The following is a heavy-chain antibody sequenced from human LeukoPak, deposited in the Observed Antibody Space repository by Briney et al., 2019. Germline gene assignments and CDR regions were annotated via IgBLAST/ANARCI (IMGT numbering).Heavy chain of an antibody. CDR2: ISSSSSYI. D-gene: IGHD2-2*01. Sequence: RGSLRLSCAASGFTFSSYSMNWVRQAPGKGLEWVSSISSSSSYIYYADSVKGRITISRDNAKNSLYLQMNSLRAEDTAVYYCARDTRLAFDYWGQGTLVTVSS. J-gene: IGHJ4*02. V-gene: IGHV3-21*01. CDR1: GFTFSSYS. CDR3: ARDTRLAFDY.